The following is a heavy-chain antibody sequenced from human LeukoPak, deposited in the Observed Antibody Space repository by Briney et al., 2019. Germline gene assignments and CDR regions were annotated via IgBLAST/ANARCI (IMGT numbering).Heavy chain of an antibody. CDR1: GYTFTGYY. V-gene: IGHV1-2*02. D-gene: IGHD3-22*01. Sequence: ASVKVSCKASGYTFTGYYMHWERQAPGQGLEWMGWINPNSGGTNYAQKFQGRVTMTRDTSISTAYMELSRLRSDDTAVYYCARASYYYDSSGYPKKIFDYWGQGTLVTVSS. CDR2: INPNSGGT. CDR3: ARASYYYDSSGYPKKIFDY. J-gene: IGHJ4*02.